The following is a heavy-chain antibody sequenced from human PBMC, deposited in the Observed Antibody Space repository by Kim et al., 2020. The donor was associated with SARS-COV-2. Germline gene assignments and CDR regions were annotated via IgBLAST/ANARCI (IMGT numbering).Heavy chain of an antibody. CDR3: ARGSRYYGSGMGIGSYGMDV. CDR2: IGTAGDT. D-gene: IGHD3-10*01. Sequence: GGSLRLSCAASGFTFSSYDMHWVRQATGKGLEWVSAIGTAGDTYYPGSVKGRFTISRENAKNSLYLQMNSLRAGDTAVYYCARGSRYYGSGMGIGSYGMDVWGQGTTVTVSS. CDR1: GFTFSSYD. J-gene: IGHJ6*02. V-gene: IGHV3-13*04.